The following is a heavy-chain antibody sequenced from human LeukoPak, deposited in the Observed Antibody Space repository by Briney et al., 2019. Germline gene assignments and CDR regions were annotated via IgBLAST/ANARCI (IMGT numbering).Heavy chain of an antibody. CDR1: GYTFTIDG. CDR2: ISAYGNT. J-gene: IGHJ4*02. D-gene: IGHD2-15*01. CDR3: ARGIIGYYFDY. V-gene: IGHV1-18*01. Sequence: ASVKVSCKTSGYTFTIDGISWVRQAPGQGLEWMGLISAYGNTNYAQNLQGRVTMNTDTSTSTAYMELRSLRSDDTAVYYCARGIIGYYFDYWGQGTLVTVSS.